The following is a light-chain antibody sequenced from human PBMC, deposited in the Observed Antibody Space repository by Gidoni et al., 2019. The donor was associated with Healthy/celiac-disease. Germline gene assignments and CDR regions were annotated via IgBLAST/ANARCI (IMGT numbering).Light chain of an antibody. Sequence: EIVLTQSPGTLSLSPVERATLSCRASQSVSSSYLAWYQQKPGQAPRHLIYGASSRATGIPDRFSGSGSGTDFTLTISRLEPEDFAVYYCQQYGSSPGTFGQGTKVEIK. V-gene: IGKV3-20*01. CDR2: GAS. J-gene: IGKJ1*01. CDR1: QSVSSSY. CDR3: QQYGSSPGT.